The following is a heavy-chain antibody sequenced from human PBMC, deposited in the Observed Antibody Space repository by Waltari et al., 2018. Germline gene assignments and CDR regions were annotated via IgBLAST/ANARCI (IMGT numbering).Heavy chain of an antibody. D-gene: IGHD6-19*01. CDR2: ISAHDGNT. J-gene: IGHJ4*01. CDR1: ASTFSTYG. V-gene: IGHV1-18*01. CDR3: ATAVGGNMEFDS. Sequence: QVHLVQSGAEVKTPGASVQVSCKASASTFSTYGLTWVRQAPGQGLEWLGWISAHDGNTNYAPSLQDRVTLTTDTSTYTAYMELNSLRPDDTAVYYCATAVGGNMEFDSWGHGSLVTVSS.